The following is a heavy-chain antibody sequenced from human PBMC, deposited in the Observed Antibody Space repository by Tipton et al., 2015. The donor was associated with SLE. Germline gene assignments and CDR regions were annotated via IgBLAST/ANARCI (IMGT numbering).Heavy chain of an antibody. D-gene: IGHD3-10*01. Sequence: SLRLSCAASGFTFSSYGMHWVRQAPGKGLEWVAFIRYDGSNKYYGDSVKGRFTISRDNSKNTLFLQMNSLRAEDTAVYYCAKDHEGPRGPDAFDIWGQGTMVTVSS. J-gene: IGHJ3*02. CDR1: GFTFSSYG. V-gene: IGHV3-30*02. CDR2: IRYDGSNK. CDR3: AKDHEGPRGPDAFDI.